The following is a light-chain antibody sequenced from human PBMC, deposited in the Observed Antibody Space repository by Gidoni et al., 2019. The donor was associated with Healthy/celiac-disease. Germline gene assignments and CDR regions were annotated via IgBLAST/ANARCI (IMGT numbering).Light chain of an antibody. CDR1: SSDVGGYNY. CDR2: DVS. J-gene: IGLJ2*01. CDR3: SSYTSSSTRGV. V-gene: IGLV2-14*01. Sequence: QSALTQPASVSGSPGQSITISCTGTSSDVGGYNYISWYQQHPGKAPKLMIHDVSNRPSGVSNRFSGSKSGNTASLTISGLQAEDEADYYCSSYTSSSTRGVFGGGTKLTVL.